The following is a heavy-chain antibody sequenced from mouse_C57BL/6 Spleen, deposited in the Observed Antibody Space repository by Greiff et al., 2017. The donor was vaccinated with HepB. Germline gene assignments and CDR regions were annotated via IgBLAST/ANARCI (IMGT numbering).Heavy chain of an antibody. CDR2: ILPGSGST. CDR1: GYTFTGYW. D-gene: IGHD1-1*01. V-gene: IGHV1-9*01. Sequence: VQLQQSGAELMKPGASVKLSCKATGYTFTGYWIEWVKQRPGHGLEWIGEILPGSGSTNYNEKFKGKATFTADTSSNTAYMQLSSLTTEDSAIYYCARRGSNYYGSSYNYYAMDYWGQGTSVTVSS. J-gene: IGHJ4*01. CDR3: ARRGSNYYGSSYNYYAMDY.